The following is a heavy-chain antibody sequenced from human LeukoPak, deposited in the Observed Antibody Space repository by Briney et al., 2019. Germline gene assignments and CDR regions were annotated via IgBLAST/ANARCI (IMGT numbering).Heavy chain of an antibody. CDR2: IDSSSNYR. D-gene: IGHD3-22*01. Sequence: GGSLRLSCADSGFTFSSYSMSWVRQAPGKGLEWVSSIDSSSNYRYYGDSVKGRFTISRDNAKNSLYLQMNSLRAEDTAVYYCARDSGDTYYYDSSGYSTFDYWGQGTLVTVSS. CDR3: ARDSGDTYYYDSSGYSTFDY. J-gene: IGHJ4*02. V-gene: IGHV3-21*01. CDR1: GFTFSSYS.